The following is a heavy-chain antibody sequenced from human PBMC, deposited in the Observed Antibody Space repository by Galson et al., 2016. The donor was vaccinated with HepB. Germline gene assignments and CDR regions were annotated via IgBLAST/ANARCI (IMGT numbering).Heavy chain of an antibody. V-gene: IGHV3-23*01. Sequence: SLRLSCAASGFTFSDSAMHWVRQAPGKGLEVVSSISRRGDSRDYADSVKGRFTISRDNSKNTLSLEMNSLRVEDTAVYYCVQGSTEPAVWGKGTTITVSS. D-gene: IGHD1-26*01. CDR1: GFTFSDSA. CDR2: ISRRGDSR. J-gene: IGHJ6*04. CDR3: VQGSTEPAV.